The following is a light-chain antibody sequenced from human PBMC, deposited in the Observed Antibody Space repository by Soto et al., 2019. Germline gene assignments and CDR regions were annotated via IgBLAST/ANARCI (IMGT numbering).Light chain of an antibody. J-gene: IGLJ3*02. CDR2: TSD. V-gene: IGLV1-47*01. CDR1: SSNIGTNY. Sequence: QSVLTQPHSASGTPGQRVTISCSGSSSNIGTNYIYWYQHLPGVAPKLLIYTSDQRPSGVPDRFSGSKSGTSASLAISGLRSEDEADYYCAAWDDSPSGPNWIFGGGTKLTVL. CDR3: AAWDDSPSGPNWI.